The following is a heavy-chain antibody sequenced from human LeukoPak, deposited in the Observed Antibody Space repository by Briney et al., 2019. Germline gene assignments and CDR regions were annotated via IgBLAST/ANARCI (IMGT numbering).Heavy chain of an antibody. J-gene: IGHJ4*02. CDR3: ARGRVLGLRKLERRGYFDY. CDR2: INHSGST. CDR1: GFTFNNYW. V-gene: IGHV4-34*01. D-gene: IGHD1-1*01. Sequence: GSLRLSCAASGFTFNNYWMSWVRQPPGKGLEWIGEINHSGSTNYNPSLKSRVTISVDTSKNQFSLKLSSVTAADTAVYYCARGRVLGLRKLERRGYFDYWGQGTLVTVSS.